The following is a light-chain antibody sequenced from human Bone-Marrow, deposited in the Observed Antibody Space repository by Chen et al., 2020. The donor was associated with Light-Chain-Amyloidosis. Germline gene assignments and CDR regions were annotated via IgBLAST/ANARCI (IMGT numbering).Light chain of an antibody. CDR2: WAS. CDR3: QQCYGSPLT. Sequence: DIAMSQSPDSLAVSLGERATINCKSSQGLLSKNKHYLVWYQQKPGQPPTLLISWASTRESGVPDRFTGSGSGTDFTLTSSSLQAEDVAVYYCQQCYGSPLTFGGGTKVEIK. J-gene: IGKJ4*01. CDR1: QGLLSKNKHY. V-gene: IGKV4-1*01.